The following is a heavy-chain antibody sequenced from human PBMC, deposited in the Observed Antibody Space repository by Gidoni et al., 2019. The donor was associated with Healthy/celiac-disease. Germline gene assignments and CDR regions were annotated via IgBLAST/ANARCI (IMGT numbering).Heavy chain of an antibody. J-gene: IGHJ5*02. CDR3: ARGALITIFGVVMGYSSGWTGNWFDP. CDR2: INHSGST. Sequence: QVQLQQCGAGLLKPSETLSLTCAVYGGSFSGYYWRWLRPPPGKGLEWIGEINHSGSTNYNPSLKSRVTISVDTSKNQFSLKLSYVTAADTAVYYCARGALITIFGVVMGYSSGWTGNWFDPWGQGTLVTVSS. V-gene: IGHV4-34*01. D-gene: IGHD3-3*01. CDR1: GGSFSGYY.